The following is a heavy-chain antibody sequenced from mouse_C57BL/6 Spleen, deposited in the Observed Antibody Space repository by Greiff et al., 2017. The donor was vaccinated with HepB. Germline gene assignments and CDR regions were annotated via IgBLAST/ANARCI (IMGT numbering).Heavy chain of an antibody. CDR1: GFTFSDYY. V-gene: IGHV5-16*01. CDR3: ARDNRWYFDV. J-gene: IGHJ1*03. Sequence: EVMLVESEGGLVQPGSSMKLSCTASGFTFSDYYMAWVRQVPEKGLEWVANINYDGSSTYYLDSLKSRFIISRDNAKNILYLQMSSLKSEDTATYYCARDNRWYFDVWGTGTTVTVSS. CDR2: INYDGSST.